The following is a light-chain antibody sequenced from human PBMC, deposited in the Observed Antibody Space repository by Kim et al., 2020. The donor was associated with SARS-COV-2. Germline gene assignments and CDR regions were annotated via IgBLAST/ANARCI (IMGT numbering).Light chain of an antibody. CDR2: AAS. J-gene: IGKJ2*01. Sequence: SVSVGNRVTITCRASQSISSLLAWYQHKPGKAPKLLIYAASSLESGVPSRFSGSGSGTEFTLTISSLQSDDFATYYCQQYETYPYTFGQGTKLEI. V-gene: IGKV1-5*01. CDR1: QSISSL. CDR3: QQYETYPYT.